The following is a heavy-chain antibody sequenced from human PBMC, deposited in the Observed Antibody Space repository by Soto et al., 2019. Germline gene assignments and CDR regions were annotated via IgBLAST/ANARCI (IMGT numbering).Heavy chain of an antibody. CDR2: ISGDGSNT. CDR3: VRVFDTYYFDL. Sequence: GGSLRLSCRTSGFRFSSYGMHWVRQAPGKGPEWVAFISGDGSNTEYVDSVRGRFTVSRDNSKKTLYLQMNSLRAEDTAVYYCVRVFDTYYFDLWGQGNMVTVSS. V-gene: IGHV3-33*05. CDR1: GFRFSSYG. J-gene: IGHJ4*02. D-gene: IGHD3-9*01.